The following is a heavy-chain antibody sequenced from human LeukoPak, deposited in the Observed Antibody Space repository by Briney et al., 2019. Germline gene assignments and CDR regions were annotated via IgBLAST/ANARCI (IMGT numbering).Heavy chain of an antibody. V-gene: IGHV4-61*01. Sequence: SETLSLTCTVSGASVSSGSYYWSWIRQPPGKGLEWIGYTYYSGSTNYNPSLKSRVTISVDTSKNQFSLKLSSVTAADTAVYYCARGSRGYTYGWGQGTLVTVSS. CDR1: GASVSSGSYY. CDR3: ARGSRGYTYG. D-gene: IGHD5-18*01. CDR2: TYYSGST. J-gene: IGHJ4*02.